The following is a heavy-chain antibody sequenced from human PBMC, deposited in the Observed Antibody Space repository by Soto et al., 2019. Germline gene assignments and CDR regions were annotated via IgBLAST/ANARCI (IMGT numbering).Heavy chain of an antibody. CDR2: ISGSGGNT. Sequence: EVQLLESGGDLVQRGGSLRLSCAVSGFTFSSYAMTWVRQDPGQGLEWVSVISGSGGNTYYADSVKGRFTISRDNSRNTLYLQMNNLRAEDMAVYYCAKGDTMVRGPSRRWGQGTLVTVSS. CDR3: AKGDTMVRGPSRR. J-gene: IGHJ1*01. CDR1: GFTFSSYA. V-gene: IGHV3-23*01. D-gene: IGHD3-10*01.